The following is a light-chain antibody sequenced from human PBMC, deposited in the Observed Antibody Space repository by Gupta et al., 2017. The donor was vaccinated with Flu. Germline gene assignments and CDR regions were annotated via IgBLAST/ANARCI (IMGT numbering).Light chain of an antibody. V-gene: IGKV3-20*01. J-gene: IGKJ1*01. CDR2: GAS. Sequence: TPSLAPGEGGALSCCGGRQSSSSYLDWYQQKPGQAPKLLIYGASSMHSEVPARFSGSGSGTDFTLTISRLQPEDFATYYCQQNDSTPGTFGRGTKVEIK. CDR3: QQNDSTPGT. CDR1: RQSSSSY.